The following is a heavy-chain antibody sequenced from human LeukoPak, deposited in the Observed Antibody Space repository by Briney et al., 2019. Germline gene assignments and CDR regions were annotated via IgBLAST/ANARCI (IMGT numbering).Heavy chain of an antibody. CDR1: GYTFTSYG. D-gene: IGHD2-15*01. Sequence: ASVKVSCKASGYTFTSYGISWVRQAPGQGLEWMGWISAYNGNTNYAQKLQGRVTMTTDTSTSTAYMELRSLRSDDTAVYYCARPTGRYCSGGSCYSPLYYFDYWGQGTLVTVSS. V-gene: IGHV1-18*01. CDR3: ARPTGRYCSGGSCYSPLYYFDY. J-gene: IGHJ4*02. CDR2: ISAYNGNT.